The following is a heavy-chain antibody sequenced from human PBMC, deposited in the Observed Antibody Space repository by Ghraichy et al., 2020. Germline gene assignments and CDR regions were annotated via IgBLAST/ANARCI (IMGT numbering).Heavy chain of an antibody. J-gene: IGHJ4*02. CDR3: TNDYDDY. D-gene: IGHD5-12*01. CDR2: ITANGATT. Sequence: GGSLRLSCAASGFTFSSYAMTWVRQAPGQGLEWVSAITANGATTGYADSVKGRFTISRDNSKNILYLQMNSLRDDDTAIYWCTNDYDDYWGQGTLVTVSS. CDR1: GFTFSSYA. V-gene: IGHV3-23*01.